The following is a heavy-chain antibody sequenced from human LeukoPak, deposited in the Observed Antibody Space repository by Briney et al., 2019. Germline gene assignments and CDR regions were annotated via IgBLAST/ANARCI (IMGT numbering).Heavy chain of an antibody. V-gene: IGHV3-7*03. CDR2: EKEDGGEK. CDR3: ARRALRYCGSTSCPAQYYGVDV. D-gene: IGHD2-2*01. CDR1: GFFFSSYW. J-gene: IGHJ6*04. Sequence: GGSLTLSCTASGFFFSSYWLSGFRRAPGRGLEGVAKEKEDGGEKYYVASVKGRFTISRDNAKNSLYLQTNSLRAEDTAVYYCARRALRYCGSTSCPAQYYGVDVWGKGTTVTVSS.